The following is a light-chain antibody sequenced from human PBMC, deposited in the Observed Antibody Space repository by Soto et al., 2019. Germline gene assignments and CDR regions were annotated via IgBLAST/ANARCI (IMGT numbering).Light chain of an antibody. Sequence: QSALTQPRSVSGSPGQSVTISCTGTSSDVGGYNSVFWYQQLPGKAPKLMIYDVSERPSGVPERFSGSKSGNTASLTISGLQADDEADYYCSSYAGTYTPVVFGGGTKLTVL. V-gene: IGLV2-11*01. CDR3: SSYAGTYTPVV. CDR1: SSDVGGYNS. J-gene: IGLJ2*01. CDR2: DVS.